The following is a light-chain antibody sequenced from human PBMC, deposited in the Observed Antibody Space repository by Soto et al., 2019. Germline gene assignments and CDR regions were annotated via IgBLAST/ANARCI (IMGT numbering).Light chain of an antibody. CDR1: QSVGYY. J-gene: IGKJ1*01. CDR3: QQYFNWWT. Sequence: IVLTQSPATLSVSPGERATLSCRASQSVGYYLAWYQQRPGQTPRLLIYDASTGATGIPARFSGSGSGTEFSLTISSLQSEDFAVYHCQQYFNWWTFGQGTKVDI. V-gene: IGKV3-15*01. CDR2: DAS.